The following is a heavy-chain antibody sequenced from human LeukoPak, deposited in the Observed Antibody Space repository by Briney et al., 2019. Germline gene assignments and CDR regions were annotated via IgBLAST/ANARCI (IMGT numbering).Heavy chain of an antibody. CDR1: GLNLDDYS. CDR2: ISWNSGSI. CDR3: AKASGIDFWIGYYSSYFDY. D-gene: IGHD3/OR15-3a*01. J-gene: IGHJ4*02. Sequence: GGSLRLSCAASGLNLDDYSMHWVRQAPGKGLEWVSGISWNSGSIAYADSVKERFTISRDNAKNSLYLQMNSLRVEDTALYYCAKASGIDFWIGYYSSYFDYWGQGILVTVSS. V-gene: IGHV3-9*01.